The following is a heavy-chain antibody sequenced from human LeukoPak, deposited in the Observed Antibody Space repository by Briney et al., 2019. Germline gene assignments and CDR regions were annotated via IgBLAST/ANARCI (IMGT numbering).Heavy chain of an antibody. CDR3: ARKTGSGYVAYDY. Sequence: GASVKVSCKASGYTFTGYYMHWVRQAPGQGLGWMGWINPNSGGTNYAQKFQGRVTMTRDTSISTAYMELSSLRSEDTAVYYCARKTGSGYVAYDYWGQGTLVTVSS. J-gene: IGHJ4*02. D-gene: IGHD5-12*01. V-gene: IGHV1-2*02. CDR1: GYTFTGYY. CDR2: INPNSGGT.